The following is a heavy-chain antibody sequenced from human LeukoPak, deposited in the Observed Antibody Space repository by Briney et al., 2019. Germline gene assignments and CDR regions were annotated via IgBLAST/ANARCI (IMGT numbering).Heavy chain of an antibody. CDR2: VYYSGGT. J-gene: IGHJ6*02. Sequence: PSETLSLTCTVSGGSISSGSYYWMWIRQSPTKGLEWIASVYYSGGTFYNPSLKSRVTISVDTSKNQFSLKLSSVTAADTAVYYCARFKVKDWLLTRYYYYYGMDVWGQGTLVTVSS. CDR3: ARFKVKDWLLTRYYYYYGMDV. V-gene: IGHV4-39*07. D-gene: IGHD3-9*01. CDR1: GGSISSGSYY.